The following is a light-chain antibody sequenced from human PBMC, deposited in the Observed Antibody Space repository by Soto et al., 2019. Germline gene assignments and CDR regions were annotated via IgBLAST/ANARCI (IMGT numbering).Light chain of an antibody. Sequence: EVVMTQSPATLSVSPGERVTLSCRASQSINAHLAWYQQKPGQAPRRLIHGASTRATGIPARFSGSGFGTEFILTISSLQSEDFAVYYCQQYNTWLWTFGQGTKVEIQ. CDR3: QQYNTWLWT. J-gene: IGKJ1*01. V-gene: IGKV3-15*01. CDR2: GAS. CDR1: QSINAH.